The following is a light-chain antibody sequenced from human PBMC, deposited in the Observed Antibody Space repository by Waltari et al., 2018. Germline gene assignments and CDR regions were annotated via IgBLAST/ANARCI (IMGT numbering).Light chain of an antibody. CDR3: QQYKSFFWT. Sequence: DIQLAQSPSTLSASVGDRVTLTCRASQSINNWLAWYQQKPGKAPNLIIYKTSNLQSGVPSSFSGSGSGTEFTLTISNLQTDDFATYYCQQYKSFFWTFGQGTKVEI. J-gene: IGKJ1*01. CDR2: KTS. V-gene: IGKV1-5*03. CDR1: QSINNW.